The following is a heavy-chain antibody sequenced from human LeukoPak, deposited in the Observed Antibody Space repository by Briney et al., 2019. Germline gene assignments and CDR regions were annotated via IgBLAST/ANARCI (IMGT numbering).Heavy chain of an antibody. V-gene: IGHV4-4*07. CDR1: DGSINNWY. CDR3: ARGASGSVLSGFDI. D-gene: IGHD1-26*01. J-gene: IGHJ3*02. CDR2: ISTSGST. Sequence: PAETLTLTCAASDGSINNWYWNLLRQPAGKGLQWIGHISTSGSTNYSPSIKSRVTMSIDTSKNQFSLNLSSVTAADTAVYYCARGASGSVLSGFDIWGQGTMVTVSS.